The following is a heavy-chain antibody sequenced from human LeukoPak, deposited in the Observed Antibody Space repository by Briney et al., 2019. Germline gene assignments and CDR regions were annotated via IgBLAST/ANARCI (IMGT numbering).Heavy chain of an antibody. V-gene: IGHV3-NL1*01. Sequence: GGSLRLSCAVSGFTFSSYGMHWVRQAPGRGLEWVSAISGNGITTNYADSVKGRFTISRDKSRDTLYLQMSSLRVEDTAIYYCAKVLCGSYHAYYFGSWGQGTLVTVSS. D-gene: IGHD1-26*01. J-gene: IGHJ4*02. CDR1: GFTFSSYG. CDR2: ISGNGITT. CDR3: AKVLCGSYHAYYFGS.